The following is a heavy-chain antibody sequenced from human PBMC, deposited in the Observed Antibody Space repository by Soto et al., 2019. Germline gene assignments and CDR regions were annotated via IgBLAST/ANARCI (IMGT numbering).Heavy chain of an antibody. D-gene: IGHD3-22*01. CDR1: GFTFSSYV. CDR3: AGFSSADH. V-gene: IGHV3-23*01. CDR2: ISGSGGST. Sequence: PGGSLRLSCVASGFTFSSYVMNWVRQAPGKGLYWVSGISGSGGSTYYADSVKGRFTISRDNSKNTLYLQMNSLRAEDTAMYYCAGFSSADHWGQGALVTVSS. J-gene: IGHJ4*02.